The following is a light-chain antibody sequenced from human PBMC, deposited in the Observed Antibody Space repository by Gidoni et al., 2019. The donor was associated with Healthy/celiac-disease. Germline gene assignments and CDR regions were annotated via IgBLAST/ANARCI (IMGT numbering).Light chain of an antibody. V-gene: IGKV1-39*01. Sequence: DIQITQSPSSLSASVGDRVPITCRASQSISIYLNWYQQKPGKAPKLLIYAASSLQSGVPSRFSGSGSGTDFTLTISSLQPEDFATYYCQQSYSTPTFGQGTKLEIK. CDR3: QQSYSTPT. CDR2: AAS. CDR1: QSISIY. J-gene: IGKJ2*01.